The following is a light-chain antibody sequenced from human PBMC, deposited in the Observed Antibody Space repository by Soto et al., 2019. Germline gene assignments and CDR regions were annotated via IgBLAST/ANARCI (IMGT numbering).Light chain of an antibody. J-gene: IGKJ4*01. V-gene: IGKV1-17*01. CDR2: DAS. CDR1: QKINKG. CDR3: QQHHMYPPT. Sequence: IPITQSPSTLSASVGARVTITCGASQKINKGLAWYQQKPGKAPKRLIYDASSLQSGVPSRFSGSGSGTDFALTITSLQAEDFATYYCQQHHMYPPTFGRGTKVDIK.